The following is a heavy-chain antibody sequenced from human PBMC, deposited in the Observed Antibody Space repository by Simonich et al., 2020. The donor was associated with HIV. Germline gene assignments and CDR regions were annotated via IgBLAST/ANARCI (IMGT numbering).Heavy chain of an antibody. J-gene: IGHJ4*02. CDR2: INHSGST. D-gene: IGHD3-10*01. CDR3: ARESTLRAYYYGSGSGLGY. CDR1: GGSFSGYY. Sequence: QVQLQQWGAGLLTPSETLSLTCAVYGGSFSGYYWIWIRQAPGKGLGWIGEINHSGSTTCNPSLNRRVTISVDTSKKQFSLKTSSVTAADTAVYYCARESTLRAYYYGSGSGLGYWGQGTLVTVSS. V-gene: IGHV4-34*01.